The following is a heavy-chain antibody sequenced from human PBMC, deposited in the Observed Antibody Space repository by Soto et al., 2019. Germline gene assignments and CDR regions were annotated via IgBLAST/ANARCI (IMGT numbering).Heavy chain of an antibody. V-gene: IGHV1-24*01. CDR3: ATVRGTPFSSGWLFDY. CDR1: GYTLTELS. D-gene: IGHD6-19*01. CDR2: FDPEDGET. Sequence: GASVKVSCKVSGYTLTELSMHWVRQAPGKGLEWMGGFDPEDGETIYAQKFQGRVTMTEDTSTDTAFMELSSLRSEDTAVYYCATVRGTPFSSGWLFDYWGQGTLVTVS. J-gene: IGHJ4*02.